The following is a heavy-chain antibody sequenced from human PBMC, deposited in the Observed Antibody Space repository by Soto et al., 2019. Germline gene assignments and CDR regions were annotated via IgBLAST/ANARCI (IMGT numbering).Heavy chain of an antibody. Sequence: ASLNVSYKASGYIFFIYWRHWFLHSPVQGLEWTGRFLASGGNTDYAQRFRGRVSITRDTSTTNIVSLELTSRTSEDKAVYYCERGGEHIFDVIDYWGQGHMVTVSS. D-gene: IGHD3-3*02. CDR2: FLASGGNT. J-gene: IGHJ4*02. CDR1: GYIFFIYW. V-gene: IGHV1-46*01. CDR3: ERGGEHIFDVIDY.